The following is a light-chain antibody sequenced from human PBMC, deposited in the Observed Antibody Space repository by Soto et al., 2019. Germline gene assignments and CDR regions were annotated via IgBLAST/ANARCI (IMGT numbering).Light chain of an antibody. CDR3: QQYNNWPLP. CDR1: QSVSSN. V-gene: IGKV3-15*01. CDR2: GAS. J-gene: IGKJ1*01. Sequence: EIVMTQSPATLSVSPGERATLSCRASQSVSSNLARYQQKPGQAPRLLIYGASTRATGIPARFSGSGSGTEFTLSISSLQSEDFAVYYCQQYNNWPLPFGQGTKVEIK.